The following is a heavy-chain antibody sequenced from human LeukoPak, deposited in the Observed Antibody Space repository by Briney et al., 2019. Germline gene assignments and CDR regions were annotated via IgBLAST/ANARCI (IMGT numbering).Heavy chain of an antibody. CDR3: VRAAWDY. V-gene: IGHV3-66*01. CDR2: IYNTGGT. J-gene: IGHJ4*02. CDR1: GFTFGNYW. Sequence: GGSLRLSCAASGFTFGNYWMHWVRQTPGKGLVWVSVIYNTGGTYYADSVKGRFTISRDISRNTVYLQMNSLRAEDTAAYYCVRAAWDYWGQGTLVTVSS. D-gene: IGHD6-25*01.